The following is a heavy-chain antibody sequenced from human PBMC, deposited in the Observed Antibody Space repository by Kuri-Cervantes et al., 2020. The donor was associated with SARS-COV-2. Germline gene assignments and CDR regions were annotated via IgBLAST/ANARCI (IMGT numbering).Heavy chain of an antibody. D-gene: IGHD6-6*01. Sequence: SETLSLTCTVSGGSISSSSYYWGWIRPPPGKGLEWIGSIYYRGSTYYNPSLKSRVTISVDTSKNHFSLNLGSVPAADTAVYYCAGDREAARPVALRNLIGTPLDYWGQGTLVTVSS. CDR1: GGSISSSSYY. CDR3: AGDREAARPVALRNLIGTPLDY. J-gene: IGHJ4*02. CDR2: IYYRGST. V-gene: IGHV4-39*02.